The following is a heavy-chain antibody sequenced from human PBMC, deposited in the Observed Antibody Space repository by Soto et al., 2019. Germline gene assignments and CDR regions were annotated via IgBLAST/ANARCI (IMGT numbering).Heavy chain of an antibody. CDR2: IYYSGST. CDR1: GGSISSADYY. Sequence: SETLSLTCTVSGGSISSADYYWSWVRQPPGKGLEWIGYIYYSGSTFFNPSLKSRVTISKDTSRNQFSLRLNSVTASDTAMYYCARHISNFRYYYYAMDVWGQGTTVTVSS. J-gene: IGHJ6*02. V-gene: IGHV4-30-4*01. D-gene: IGHD4-4*01. CDR3: ARHISNFRYYYYAMDV.